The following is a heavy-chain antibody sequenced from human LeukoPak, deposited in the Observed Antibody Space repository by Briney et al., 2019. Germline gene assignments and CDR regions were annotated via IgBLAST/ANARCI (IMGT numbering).Heavy chain of an antibody. CDR3: AREYYDFWSGYPRVYYYGMDV. J-gene: IGHJ6*02. CDR1: GFTFSSYD. D-gene: IGHD3-3*01. V-gene: IGHV3-33*08. Sequence: PGGSLRLSCAASGFTFSSYDMNWVRQAPGKGLEWVAVIWYDGSNEYYADSVKGRFTISRDNSKNTLYLQMNSLRAEDTAVYYCAREYYDFWSGYPRVYYYGMDVWGQGTTVTVSS. CDR2: IWYDGSNE.